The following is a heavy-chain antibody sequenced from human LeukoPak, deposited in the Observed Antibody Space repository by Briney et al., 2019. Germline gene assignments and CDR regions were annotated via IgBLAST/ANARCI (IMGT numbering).Heavy chain of an antibody. Sequence: GASVKVSCKASGGTFSSYAISWVRQAPGQGLEWMGGIIPIFGTANYAQKFQGRVTITTDESTSTAYMELSSLRSEDTAVYYCARETPGCSSIFDYWGQGTLVTVSS. V-gene: IGHV1-69*05. CDR2: IIPIFGTA. CDR3: ARETPGCSSIFDY. J-gene: IGHJ4*02. D-gene: IGHD6-19*01. CDR1: GGTFSSYA.